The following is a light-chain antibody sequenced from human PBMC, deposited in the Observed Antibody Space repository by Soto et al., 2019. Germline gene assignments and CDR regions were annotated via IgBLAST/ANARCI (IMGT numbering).Light chain of an antibody. V-gene: IGLV2-14*01. J-gene: IGLJ1*01. CDR3: VSYTTSSTLV. CDR1: SSDVGGYNY. Sequence: QLVLTQPASVSGSPGQSITISCTGTSSDVGGYNYVSWYQQHPGKAPKLMIYEVSNRPSGLSTRFSGSKSGNTASLTISGLQAEDEADYYCVSYTTSSTLVFGNGTKLTVL. CDR2: EVS.